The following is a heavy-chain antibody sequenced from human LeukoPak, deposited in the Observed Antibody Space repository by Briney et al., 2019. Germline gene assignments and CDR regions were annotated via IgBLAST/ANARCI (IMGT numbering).Heavy chain of an antibody. V-gene: IGHV3-23*01. J-gene: IGHJ4*02. Sequence: GGSLRLSCAASGFTFSDYYMSWIRQAPGKGLEGVSAIRGSGGSTYYADSVKGRFTISRDNSKNTLYLQMNSLSAEDTAVYYCAKLSGRGVILDYWGQGTLVTVSS. CDR3: AKLSGRGVILDY. CDR1: GFTFSDYY. D-gene: IGHD3-16*02. CDR2: IRGSGGST.